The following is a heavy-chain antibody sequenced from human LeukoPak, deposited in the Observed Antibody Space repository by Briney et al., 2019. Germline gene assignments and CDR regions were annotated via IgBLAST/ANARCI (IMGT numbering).Heavy chain of an antibody. CDR2: ISGDGGST. CDR3: AKDDGLGWELLGAFDI. V-gene: IGHV3-43*02. J-gene: IGHJ3*02. D-gene: IGHD1-26*01. Sequence: GGSLRLSCAASGFTFDDYAMHWVRQAPGKGLEWVSLISGDGGSTYYADSVKGGFTISRDNSKNSLYLQMNSLRTEDTALYYCAKDDGLGWELLGAFDIWGQGTMVTVS. CDR1: GFTFDDYA.